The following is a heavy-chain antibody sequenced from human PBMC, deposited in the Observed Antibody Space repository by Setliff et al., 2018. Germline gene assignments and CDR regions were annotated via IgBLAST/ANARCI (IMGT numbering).Heavy chain of an antibody. CDR2: VRYDGSNK. CDR1: GFTFSRFG. V-gene: IGHV3-30*02. J-gene: IGHJ4*02. D-gene: IGHD6-13*01. Sequence: GGSLRLSCAASGFTFSRFGMYWVRQAPGKGLEWVAFVRYDGSNKYYADSVKGRFTISKDNSKNTLFLQMNRLRAEDTAIYYRARCSSWHGHYPHFNYWGQGTLVTVSS. CDR3: ARCSSWHGHYPHFNY.